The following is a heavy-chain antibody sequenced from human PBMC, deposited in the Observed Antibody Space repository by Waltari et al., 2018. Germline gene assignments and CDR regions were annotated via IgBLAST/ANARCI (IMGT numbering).Heavy chain of an antibody. V-gene: IGHV4-59*01. Sequence: QVQLQESGPGLVKPSETLSLTCTVSGGSISSYYWSWIRQPPGKGLEWLGYIYYSGSTNYNPSLKSRVTISVDTSKNQFSLKLSSVTAADTAVYYCARDGLGTYYDFWSGYSGRLYYYYGMDVWGQGTTVTVSS. CDR3: ARDGLGTYYDFWSGYSGRLYYYYGMDV. D-gene: IGHD3-3*01. CDR2: IYYSGST. CDR1: GGSISSYY. J-gene: IGHJ6*02.